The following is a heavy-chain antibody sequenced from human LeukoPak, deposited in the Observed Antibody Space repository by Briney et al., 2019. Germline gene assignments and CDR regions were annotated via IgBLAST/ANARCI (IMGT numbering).Heavy chain of an antibody. D-gene: IGHD3-3*01. CDR3: ARAHYDFWSGYFMTVDY. CDR1: GGSISSYY. CDR2: IHYSGST. J-gene: IGHJ4*02. Sequence: SETLSLTCTVSGGSISSYYWSWIRQPPGKGLEWIGYIHYSGSTNYNPSLKSRVTISADTSKHQFSLKLNSVTAADTAVYYCARAHYDFWSGYFMTVDYWGQGTLVTVSS. V-gene: IGHV4-59*01.